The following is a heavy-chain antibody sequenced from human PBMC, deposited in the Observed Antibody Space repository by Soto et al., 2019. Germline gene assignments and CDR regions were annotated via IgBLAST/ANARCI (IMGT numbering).Heavy chain of an antibody. CDR3: ARRYGSCFDY. D-gene: IGHD5-18*01. J-gene: IGHJ4*02. CDR1: GGSISSYY. V-gene: IGHV4-59*08. Sequence: QVQLQESGPGLVKPSETLSLTCTVSGGSISSYYWSWIRQPPGKGLEWIGYTYYSGSTHYPPSLKRRVTSSVDTSKNQFSLQLSSVTAADTAVYYCARRYGSCFDYWGQGTLVTVSS. CDR2: TYYSGST.